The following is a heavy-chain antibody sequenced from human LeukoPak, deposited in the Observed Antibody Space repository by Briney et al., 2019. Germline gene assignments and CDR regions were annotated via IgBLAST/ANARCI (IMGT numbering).Heavy chain of an antibody. J-gene: IGHJ4*02. V-gene: IGHV1-69*01. CDR1: GGTFSSYA. D-gene: IGHD5-12*01. Sequence: SVKVSCKASGGTFSSYAISWVRQAPGQGLEWMGGIIPIFGTANYARKFQGRVTITADESTSTAYMELSSLRSEDTAVYYCARATSGYDSWGYFDYWGQGTLVTVSS. CDR2: IIPIFGTA. CDR3: ARATSGYDSWGYFDY.